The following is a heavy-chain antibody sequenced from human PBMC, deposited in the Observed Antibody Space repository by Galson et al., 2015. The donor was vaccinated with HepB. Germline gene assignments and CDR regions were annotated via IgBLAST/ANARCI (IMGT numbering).Heavy chain of an antibody. D-gene: IGHD3-3*01. CDR3: ATDDFWSAYRDY. Sequence: SLRLSCAASGFTFSSYSMSWVRQAPGKGLEWVAYIKRDGSEKYYADSVKGRFTISRDNAKNSLYLQMNSLRAEDTAVYYCATDDFWSAYRDYGGPGTLGTASS. CDR2: IKRDGSEK. J-gene: IGHJ4*02. V-gene: IGHV3-7*03. CDR1: GFTFSSYS.